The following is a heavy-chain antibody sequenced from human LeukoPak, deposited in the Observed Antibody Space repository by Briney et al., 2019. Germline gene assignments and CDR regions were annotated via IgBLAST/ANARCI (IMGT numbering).Heavy chain of an antibody. CDR1: GGSISTSSYY. Sequence: PSETLSLTCTVSGGSISTSSYYWCWIRQPPGKGLEWIGSIYYSGSTYYNPSLKSRVTISVDTSKNQFSLTLSSVTATDAAVYYCARQLIAAAGTVGYFQHWGQGTLVTVSS. CDR3: ARQLIAAAGTVGYFQH. V-gene: IGHV4-39*01. J-gene: IGHJ1*01. CDR2: IYYSGST. D-gene: IGHD6-13*01.